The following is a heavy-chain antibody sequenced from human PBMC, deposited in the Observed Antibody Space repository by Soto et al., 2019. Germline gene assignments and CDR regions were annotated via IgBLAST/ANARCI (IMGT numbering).Heavy chain of an antibody. CDR3: ARPVLMDTGMRYYYGMDV. D-gene: IGHD5-18*01. Sequence: QVQLVQSGAEVKKPGSSVKVSCKASGGTFSSYAMNWVRQAPGQGLEWMGGIIPMFGTADYAQKFQGRVTITADESTSTAYMELSSLRSEGTAVYYCARPVLMDTGMRYYYGMDVWGQGTTVTVSS. CDR1: GGTFSSYA. J-gene: IGHJ6*02. V-gene: IGHV1-69*01. CDR2: IIPMFGTA.